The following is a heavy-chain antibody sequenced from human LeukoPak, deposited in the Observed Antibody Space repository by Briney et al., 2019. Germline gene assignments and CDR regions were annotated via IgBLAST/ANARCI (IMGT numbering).Heavy chain of an antibody. CDR1: GGTFSSYA. CDR3: AREGYSSSWYRGGFDY. CDR2: IIPIFGTA. V-gene: IGHV1-69*05. Sequence: ASVKVSCKASGGTFSSYAISWVRQAPGQGLEWMGGIIPIFGTANYAQKFQGRVTMTRDTSTSTVYMELSSLRSEDTAVYYCAREGYSSSWYRGGFDYWGQGTLVTVSS. D-gene: IGHD6-13*01. J-gene: IGHJ4*02.